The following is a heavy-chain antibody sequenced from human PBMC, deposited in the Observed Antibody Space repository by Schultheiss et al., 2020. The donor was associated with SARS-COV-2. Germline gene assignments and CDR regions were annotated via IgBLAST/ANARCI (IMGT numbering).Heavy chain of an antibody. CDR1: GFTFSSYA. Sequence: GGSLRLSCAASGFTFSSYAMHWVRQAPGKGLEWVGRIKSKTDGGTTDYAAPVKGRFTISRDDSKNTLYLQMNSLKTEDTAVYYCTTGYCSSTSCSYYYYNYYMDVWGKGTTVTVSS. CDR2: IKSKTDGGTT. J-gene: IGHJ6*03. D-gene: IGHD2-2*01. V-gene: IGHV3-15*01. CDR3: TTGYCSSTSCSYYYYNYYMDV.